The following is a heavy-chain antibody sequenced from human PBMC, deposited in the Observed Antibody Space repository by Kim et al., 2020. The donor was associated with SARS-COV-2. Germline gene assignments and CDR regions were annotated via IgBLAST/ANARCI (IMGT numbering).Heavy chain of an antibody. J-gene: IGHJ4*02. Sequence: ADSVKGRFTISRDNSKNTLYLQMSSLRAEDTAVYYCVKERGYSSSWFFDYWGQGTLVTVSS. V-gene: IGHV3-64D*09. D-gene: IGHD6-13*01. CDR3: VKERGYSSSWFFDY.